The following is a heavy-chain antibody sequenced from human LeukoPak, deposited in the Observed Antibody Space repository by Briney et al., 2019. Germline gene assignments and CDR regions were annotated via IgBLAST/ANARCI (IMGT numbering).Heavy chain of an antibody. J-gene: IGHJ5*02. V-gene: IGHV4-34*01. D-gene: IGHD3-9*01. CDR3: ARERMSDWSSRNWFDP. CDR1: GGSFSGYY. CDR2: INHSGST. Sequence: SGTLSLTCAVYGGSFSGYYWSWIRQPPGKGLEWIGEINHSGSTNYNPSLKSRVTISVDTSKNQFSLKLSSVTAADTAVYYCARERMSDWSSRNWFDPWGQGTLVTVSS.